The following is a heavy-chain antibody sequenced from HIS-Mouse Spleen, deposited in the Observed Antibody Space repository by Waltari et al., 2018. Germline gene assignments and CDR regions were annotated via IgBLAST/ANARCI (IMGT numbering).Heavy chain of an antibody. J-gene: IGHJ2*01. CDR3: AREIPYSSSWYDWYFDL. V-gene: IGHV4-39*07. Sequence: QLQLQESGPGLVKPSETLSLTCTVPGGPISSRRYYWGWIRQPPGKRLEWIGSIYYGGSTYYNPSLKSRVTISVDTSKNQFSLKLSSVTAADTAVYYCAREIPYSSSWYDWYFDLWGRGTLVTVSS. CDR1: GGPISSRRYY. CDR2: IYYGGST. D-gene: IGHD6-13*01.